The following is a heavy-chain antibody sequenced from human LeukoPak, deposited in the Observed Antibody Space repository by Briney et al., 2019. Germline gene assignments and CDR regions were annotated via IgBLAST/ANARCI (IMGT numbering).Heavy chain of an antibody. Sequence: SETLSLTCTVSGGSISSYYWSWIRQPPGKGLEWIGYIYYSGSTNYNPPLKSRVTISVDTSKNQFSLKLSSVTAADTAVYYCARLRWLSDAFDIWGQGTMVTVSS. J-gene: IGHJ3*02. D-gene: IGHD4-23*01. CDR3: ARLRWLSDAFDI. V-gene: IGHV4-59*08. CDR1: GGSISSYY. CDR2: IYYSGST.